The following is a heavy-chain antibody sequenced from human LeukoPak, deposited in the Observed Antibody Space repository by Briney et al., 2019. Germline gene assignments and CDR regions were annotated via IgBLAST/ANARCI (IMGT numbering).Heavy chain of an antibody. D-gene: IGHD3-22*01. J-gene: IGHJ4*02. V-gene: IGHV3-15*07. Sequence: GGSLRLSCAASGFTFSNAWMNWVRQAPGKGLEWVGRIKSKTDGGTTDYAAPVKGRFTISRDDSKNTLYLQMNSLKTEDTAVYYCTTEYYYDSSGYTAALSGVTFVDYGGQGTLVTVSS. CDR2: IKSKTDGGTT. CDR3: TTEYYYDSSGYTAALSGVTFVDY. CDR1: GFTFSNAW.